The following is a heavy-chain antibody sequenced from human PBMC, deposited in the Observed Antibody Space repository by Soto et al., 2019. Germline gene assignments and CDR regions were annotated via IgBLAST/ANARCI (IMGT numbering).Heavy chain of an antibody. CDR3: ARYQQWLKGYYYYGMDV. V-gene: IGHV1-18*01. D-gene: IGHD6-19*01. Sequence: QVQLVQSGAEVKKPGASVKVSCKASGYTFTSYGISWVRQPPGQGLEWMGWISAYNGNTNYAQKLQGRVTMTTDTSTSTAYIELRSLRSDDTAVYYCARYQQWLKGYYYYGMDVWVQGTTVTVSS. J-gene: IGHJ6*02. CDR1: GYTFTSYG. CDR2: ISAYNGNT.